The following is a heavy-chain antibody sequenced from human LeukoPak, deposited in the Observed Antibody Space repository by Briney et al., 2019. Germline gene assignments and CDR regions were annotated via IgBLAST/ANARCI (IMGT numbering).Heavy chain of an antibody. CDR1: GFTFSDYY. D-gene: IGHD3-22*01. CDR2: ISSSGSTI. CDR3: AREYYDSSGLNY. V-gene: IGHV3-11*04. J-gene: IGHJ4*02. Sequence: GGSLRLSCAASGFTFSDYYMSWIRQASGKGLEWVSYISSSGSTIYYADSVKGRFTIPRDNAKNSLYLQMNSLRAEDTAVYYCAREYYDSSGLNYWGQGTLVTVSS.